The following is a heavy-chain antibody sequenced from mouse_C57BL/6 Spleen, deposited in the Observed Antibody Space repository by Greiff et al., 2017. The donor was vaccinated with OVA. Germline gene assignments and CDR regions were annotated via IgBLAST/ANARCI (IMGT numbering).Heavy chain of an antibody. V-gene: IGHV1-72*01. Sequence: VQLQQPGAELVKPGASVKLSCKASGYTFTSYWMHWVKQRPGRGLEWIGRIDPNSGGTKYNEKFKSKATLTVDKPSSTAYMQLSSLTSEDSAVYYCARDPITTVVATKFAYWGQGTLVTVSA. CDR3: ARDPITTVVATKFAY. J-gene: IGHJ3*01. D-gene: IGHD1-1*01. CDR2: IDPNSGGT. CDR1: GYTFTSYW.